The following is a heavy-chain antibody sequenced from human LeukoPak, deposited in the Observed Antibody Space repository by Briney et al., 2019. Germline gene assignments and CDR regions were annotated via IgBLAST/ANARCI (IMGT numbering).Heavy chain of an antibody. D-gene: IGHD4-17*01. CDR2: IIPIFGTA. CDR1: GGTFSSYA. Sequence: GSSVKVSCKASGGTFSSYAISWVRQAPGQGLEWMGGIIPIFGTANYAQKFQGRVTITADKSTSTAYMELSSLRSEDTAVYYCASYYGDYPSYYYGMDVSGKGTTVTVSS. CDR3: ASYYGDYPSYYYGMDV. J-gene: IGHJ6*04. V-gene: IGHV1-69*06.